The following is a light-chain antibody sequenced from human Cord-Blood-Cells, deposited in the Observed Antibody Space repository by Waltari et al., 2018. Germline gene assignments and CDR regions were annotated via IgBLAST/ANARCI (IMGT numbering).Light chain of an antibody. Sequence: SYELTQPSSVSVSPGQTARITCSGDVLATKDARWFQQKPGQAPVLVIYKASERPSGIPERFSGSSSGTTVTLTISGAQVEDEADYYCYSAADNNRVFGGGTKLTVL. CDR1: VLATKD. V-gene: IGLV3-27*01. CDR3: YSAADNNRV. J-gene: IGLJ3*02. CDR2: KAS.